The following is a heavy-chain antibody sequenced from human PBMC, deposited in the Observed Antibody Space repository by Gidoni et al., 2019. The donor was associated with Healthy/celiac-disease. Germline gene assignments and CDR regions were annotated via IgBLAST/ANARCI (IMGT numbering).Heavy chain of an antibody. Sequence: QVQLVQSGAEVKKPGASVKVSCKASGYTFTSYDINWVRQATGQGLEWMGWMNPNSGNTGYAQKFQGRVTMTRNTSISTAYMELSSLRSEDTAVYYCARAVAVYDILTGYYRYYYMDIWGKGTTVTVSS. CDR2: MNPNSGNT. CDR1: GYTFTSYD. CDR3: ARAVAVYDILTGYYRYYYMDI. V-gene: IGHV1-8*01. D-gene: IGHD3-9*01. J-gene: IGHJ6*03.